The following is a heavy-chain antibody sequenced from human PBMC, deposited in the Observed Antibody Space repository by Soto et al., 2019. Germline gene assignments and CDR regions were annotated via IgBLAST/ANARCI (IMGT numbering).Heavy chain of an antibody. CDR1: GFTFSNSW. Sequence: PGGSLRLSCAASGFTFSNSWMTWVRQAPGRRLEWVANIKPDGSVIYYLDSVKGRFTVSRDDSKNTLFLQMNSLRAEDTAVYYCATAKLLLPWLFDYWGQGTLVTVSS. J-gene: IGHJ4*02. CDR3: ATAKLLLPWLFDY. D-gene: IGHD2-15*01. CDR2: IKPDGSVI. V-gene: IGHV3-7*02.